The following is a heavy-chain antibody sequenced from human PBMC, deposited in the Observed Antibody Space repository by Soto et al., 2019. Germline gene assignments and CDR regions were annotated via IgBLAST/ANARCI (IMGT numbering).Heavy chain of an antibody. Sequence: GGSLRLSCAASGFTFSSYDMHWVRQATGKGLEWVSAIGTAGDTYYPGSVKGRFTISRENAKNSLYLQMNSLRAGDTAVYYCQDYYDSSGYSLSGYWGQGTLVTVSS. CDR3: QDYYDSSGYSLSGY. V-gene: IGHV3-13*01. D-gene: IGHD3-22*01. CDR2: IGTAGDT. J-gene: IGHJ4*02. CDR1: GFTFSSYD.